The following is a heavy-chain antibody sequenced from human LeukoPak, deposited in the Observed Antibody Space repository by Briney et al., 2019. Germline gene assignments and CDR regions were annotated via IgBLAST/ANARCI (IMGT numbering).Heavy chain of an antibody. CDR1: GGSISGGDYY. J-gene: IGHJ6*02. V-gene: IGHV4-30-4*01. CDR3: ARDQATTYYYYGMDV. Sequence: AQTLSLTCTVSGGSISGGDYYWGWVRQPPGKGLEWMVYIYYSGSTYYNPSLKSRVTISVDTSKNQFSLKLSSVTAADTAVYYCARDQATTYYYYGMDVWGQGTTVTVSS. CDR2: IYYSGST. D-gene: IGHD1-14*01.